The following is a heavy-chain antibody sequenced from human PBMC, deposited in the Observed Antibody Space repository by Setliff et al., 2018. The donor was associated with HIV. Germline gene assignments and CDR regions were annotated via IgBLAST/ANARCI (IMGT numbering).Heavy chain of an antibody. CDR1: GFTFSTYN. D-gene: IGHD2-2*01. V-gene: IGHV3-21*01. J-gene: IGHJ4*02. Sequence: GSLRLSCAASGFTFSTYNMNWVRLAPGRGLEWISSISVSGFNLYYADSVKGRFFVSRDYAKNSLFLQMNSLKAEDTAVYFCARERQYYYFDYWGQGTLVTVSS. CDR3: ARERQYYYFDY. CDR2: ISVSGFNL.